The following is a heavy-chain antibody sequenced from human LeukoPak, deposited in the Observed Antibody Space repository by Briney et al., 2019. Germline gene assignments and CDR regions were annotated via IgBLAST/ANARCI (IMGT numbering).Heavy chain of an antibody. D-gene: IGHD6-19*01. CDR2: ISYDGSNK. V-gene: IGHV3-30*04. Sequence: PGGSLRLSCAASGFTFSSYAMHWVRQAPGKGLEWVAVISYDGSNKYYADSVKGRFTISRDNSKNTLYLQMNSLRAEDTAVYYCAREAEQQWLGNMDVWGKGTTVTVSS. CDR1: GFTFSSYA. CDR3: AREAEQQWLGNMDV. J-gene: IGHJ6*03.